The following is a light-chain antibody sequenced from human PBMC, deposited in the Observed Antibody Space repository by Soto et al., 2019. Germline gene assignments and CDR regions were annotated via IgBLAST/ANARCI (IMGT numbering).Light chain of an antibody. V-gene: IGKV3-20*01. CDR1: QRITNSF. Sequence: EIVLTQSPVTLSLSPGERATLSCRASQRITNSFLAWFQQKPGLAPRLLIYGASTRASGSPDRFSGSGSGTDFVLTISRLVPEDFVVYYCQRYGRSPFTFGRGTRLQIK. CDR3: QRYGRSPFT. J-gene: IGKJ2*01. CDR2: GAS.